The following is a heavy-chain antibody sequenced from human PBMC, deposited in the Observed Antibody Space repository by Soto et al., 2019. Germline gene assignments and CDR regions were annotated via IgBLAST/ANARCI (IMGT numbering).Heavy chain of an antibody. CDR3: ARAGFLRIYSAYSWFDP. J-gene: IGHJ5*02. CDR1: GDSVSSDRAA. Sequence: PSQTLSLTCAISGDSVSSDRAAWNWIRQSPSRGLEWLGRTYYRSKWYNDYAVSVKSRITISADTSNNQFSLRLNSVTPEDTAVYYCARAGFLRIYSAYSWFDPWGQGTLVTVS. CDR2: TYYRSKWYN. D-gene: IGHD2-21*01. V-gene: IGHV6-1*01.